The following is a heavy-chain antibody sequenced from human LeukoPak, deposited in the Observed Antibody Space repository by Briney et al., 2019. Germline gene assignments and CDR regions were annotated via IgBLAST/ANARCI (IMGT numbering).Heavy chain of an antibody. D-gene: IGHD6-13*01. V-gene: IGHV4-59*01. CDR2: VYYSGST. Sequence: SETLSLTCTVSGGTISSYYWSWIWQPPGPGLDWIWYVYYSGSTNYIPSLKCRVTISVETSKNQSSLKLSYVTAADTAVYSCARVDAAAGRRSVSWFDPWGQGTLVTVSS. J-gene: IGHJ5*02. CDR3: ARVDAAAGRRSVSWFDP. CDR1: GGTISSYY.